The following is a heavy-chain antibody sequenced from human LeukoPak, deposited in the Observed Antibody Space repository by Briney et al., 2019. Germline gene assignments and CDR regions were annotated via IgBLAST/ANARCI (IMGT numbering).Heavy chain of an antibody. V-gene: IGHV3-30-3*01. CDR1: GFTFSSYG. J-gene: IGHJ4*02. CDR2: ISYDGSNK. D-gene: IGHD3-10*01. Sequence: PGGSLRLSCAASGFTFSSYGMHWVRQAPGKGLEWVAVISYDGSNKYYADSVKGRFTISRDNSKNTLYLQMNSLRAEDTAVYYCARASLRVAMVRGGYFDYWGQGTLVTVSS. CDR3: ARASLRVAMVRGGYFDY.